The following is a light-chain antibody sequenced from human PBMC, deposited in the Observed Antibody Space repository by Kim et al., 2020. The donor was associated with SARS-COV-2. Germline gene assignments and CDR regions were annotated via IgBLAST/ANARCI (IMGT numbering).Light chain of an antibody. CDR3: QQYDNLPYT. CDR1: QDISNY. J-gene: IGKJ2*01. V-gene: IGKV1-33*01. CDR2: DAT. Sequence: SASVGDRVTITYQASQDISNYLNWYQQKPGKAPKFLIHDATTLETGVPSRFSGSGSGTDFTFTISSLQAEDIATYYCQQYDNLPYTFGQGTKLEI.